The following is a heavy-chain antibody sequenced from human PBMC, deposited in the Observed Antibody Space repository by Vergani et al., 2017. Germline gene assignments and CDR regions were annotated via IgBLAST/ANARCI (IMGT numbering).Heavy chain of an antibody. CDR1: GFTLSNYD. D-gene: IGHD3-16*01. J-gene: IGHJ4*02. Sequence: QVQLVESGGGVVQRGGSLRLSCATSGFTLSNYDMQWIRQGPGKGLEFVAFIQFDGSNQYYAYSVKGRFTLSRDFSKNTLYLQMNSRRTDDTATYYCAKHFRGWGIDYWGQGTQVIVSS. V-gene: IGHV3-30*02. CDR3: AKHFRGWGIDY. CDR2: IQFDGSNQ.